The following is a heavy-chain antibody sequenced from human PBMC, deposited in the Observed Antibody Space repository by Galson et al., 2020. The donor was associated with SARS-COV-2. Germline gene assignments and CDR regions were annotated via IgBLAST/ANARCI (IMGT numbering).Heavy chain of an antibody. D-gene: IGHD6-6*01. CDR3: AKDLYSSSSVGIY. Sequence: SGGSLRLSCAASGFTFSSYAMSWVRQAPGKGLEWVSAINGGGGSTYYADSVKGRFTISRDNSKNTLYLQMNSLRAEDTAVYYCAKDLYSSSSVGIYWGQGTLVTVSS. CDR1: GFTFSSYA. J-gene: IGHJ4*02. CDR2: INGGGGST. V-gene: IGHV3-23*01.